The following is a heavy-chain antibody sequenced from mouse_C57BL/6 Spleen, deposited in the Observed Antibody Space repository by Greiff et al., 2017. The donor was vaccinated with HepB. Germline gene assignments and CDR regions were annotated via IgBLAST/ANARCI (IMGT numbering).Heavy chain of an antibody. V-gene: IGHV3-1*01. CDR3: ARWDDYDGAMDY. J-gene: IGHJ4*01. Sequence: VQLKESGPGMVKPSQSLSLTCTVTGYSITSGYDWHWIRHFPGNKLEWMGYISYSGSTNYNPSLKSRISITHDTSKNHFFLKLNSVTTEDTATYYCARWDDYDGAMDYWGQGTSVTVSS. D-gene: IGHD2-4*01. CDR2: ISYSGST. CDR1: GYSITSGYD.